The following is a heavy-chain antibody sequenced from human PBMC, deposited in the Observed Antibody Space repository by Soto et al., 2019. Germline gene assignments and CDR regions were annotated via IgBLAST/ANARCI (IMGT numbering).Heavy chain of an antibody. CDR2: ISYDGSNK. CDR1: GFTFSSYG. V-gene: IGHV3-30*18. D-gene: IGHD3-10*01. CDR3: AKGGQYLLWFGELCY. J-gene: IGHJ4*02. Sequence: QVQLVESGGGVVQAGRSLRLSCAASGFTFSSYGMHWVRQAPGKGLEWVAVISYDGSNKYYADSVKGRFTIYRDNSKNTLYLQMNSLRAEDTAVYYCAKGGQYLLWFGELCYWGQGTLVTVSS.